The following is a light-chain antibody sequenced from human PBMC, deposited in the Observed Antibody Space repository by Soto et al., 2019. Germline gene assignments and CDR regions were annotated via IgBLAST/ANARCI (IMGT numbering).Light chain of an antibody. J-gene: IGLJ2*01. CDR2: EVS. CDR1: SSDVGGYNY. Sequence: QSVLTQPASVSGSPGQSITISCTGSSSDVGGYNYVSWYQQHPGKAPKLMIYEVSNRPSGISNRCSGSKSGNTASLTLSGLQAEDEADYYCSSYTSSSTLVFGGGTKLTVL. CDR3: SSYTSSSTLV. V-gene: IGLV2-14*01.